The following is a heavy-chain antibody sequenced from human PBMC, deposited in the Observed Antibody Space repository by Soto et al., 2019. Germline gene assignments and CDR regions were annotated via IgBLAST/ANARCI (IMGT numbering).Heavy chain of an antibody. V-gene: IGHV3-23*01. Sequence: GGSLRLSCAASGFTFSSYAMSWVRQAPGKGLEWVSAISGSGGSTYYADSVKGRFTISRDNSKNTLYLQMNSLRAEDTAVYYCAKGSSSYHHPNWESGYYYYYGMDVWGQGTTVTVSS. J-gene: IGHJ6*02. CDR3: AKGSSSYHHPNWESGYYYYYGMDV. D-gene: IGHD2-15*01. CDR1: GFTFSSYA. CDR2: ISGSGGST.